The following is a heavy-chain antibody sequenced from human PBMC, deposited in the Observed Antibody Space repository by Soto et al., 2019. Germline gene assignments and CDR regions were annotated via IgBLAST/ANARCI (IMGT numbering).Heavy chain of an antibody. J-gene: IGHJ6*02. Sequence: GGSLILSWAASGFTFGIHAMIWVRQAPCKGLEWVSFISASGGSTYYADSVKGRFTISRDNSKKTVYLQMNSPRGEDTAVYYCRKGSAATNYFYYATDVWGQGTTVTVSS. CDR3: RKGSAATNYFYYATDV. CDR1: GFTFGIHA. V-gene: IGHV3-23*01. CDR2: ISASGGST. D-gene: IGHD2-15*01.